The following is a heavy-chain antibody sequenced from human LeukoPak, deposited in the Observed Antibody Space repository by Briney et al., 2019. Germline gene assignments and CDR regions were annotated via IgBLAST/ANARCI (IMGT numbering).Heavy chain of an antibody. CDR1: GYSFTSYW. J-gene: IGHJ4*02. Sequence: TGESLKISCKGSGYSFTSYWIGWVRQMPGKGLEWMGIIYPGDSDTRYSPSFQGQVTISADKSISTAYLQWSSLKASDTAMYYCARPGYCSGGSCYGFDYWGQGTLVTVSS. V-gene: IGHV5-51*01. CDR3: ARPGYCSGGSCYGFDY. CDR2: IYPGDSDT. D-gene: IGHD2-15*01.